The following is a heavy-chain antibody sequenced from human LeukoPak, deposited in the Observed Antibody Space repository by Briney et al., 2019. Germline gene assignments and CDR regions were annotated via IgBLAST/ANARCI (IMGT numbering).Heavy chain of an antibody. D-gene: IGHD6-13*01. Sequence: VSVKVSCKASGYTFTSYGISWVRQAPGQGLEWMGWISAYNGNTNYAQKLQGRVTMTTDTSTSTAYMELRSLRSDDTAVYYCATEGPGYSSSWYGYWGQGTLVTVSS. J-gene: IGHJ4*02. CDR2: ISAYNGNT. CDR3: ATEGPGYSSSWYGY. CDR1: GYTFTSYG. V-gene: IGHV1-18*01.